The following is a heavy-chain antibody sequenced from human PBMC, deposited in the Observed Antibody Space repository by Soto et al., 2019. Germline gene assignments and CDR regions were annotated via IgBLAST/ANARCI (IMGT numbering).Heavy chain of an antibody. CDR3: GRGRSGQIVVFY. CDR1: RYTFTGHY. Sequence: ASVTVSCEASRYTFTGHYIHWVRQAPEQGPEWMGEIGPESGATRYAQKFQGRVTMTMDMSITTVYMELSNLSPDDTAVYYCGRGRSGQIVVFYWGQGTPVTVSS. D-gene: IGHD5-12*01. CDR2: IGPESGAT. V-gene: IGHV1-2*02. J-gene: IGHJ4*02.